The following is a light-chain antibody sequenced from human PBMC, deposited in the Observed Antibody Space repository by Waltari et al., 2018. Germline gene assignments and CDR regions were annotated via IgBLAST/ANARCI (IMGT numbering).Light chain of an antibody. J-gene: IGKJ2*01. CDR3: QQYDSDVYT. Sequence: DIQMTQSPSTLSASVGDTVTITCRASQSVSSWLAWYQQKAGKAPTVLIYDASDLESGVPSRFSGSGSDTEFTLTISNLQPDDFATYYCQQYDSDVYTFGQGTKLEIK. CDR1: QSVSSW. CDR2: DAS. V-gene: IGKV1-5*01.